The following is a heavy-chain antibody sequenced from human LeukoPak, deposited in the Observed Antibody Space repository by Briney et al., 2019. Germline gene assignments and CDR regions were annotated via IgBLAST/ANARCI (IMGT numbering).Heavy chain of an antibody. J-gene: IGHJ3*02. D-gene: IGHD3-3*01. CDR2: IYHSGST. CDR3: AREANRITIFGVAYPGAFDI. V-gene: IGHV4-30-2*01. Sequence: SETLSLTCAVSGGSISSGGYSWSWIRRPPGKGLEWIGYIYHSGSTYYNPSLKSRVTISVDRSKNQFSLKLSSVTAADTAVYYCAREANRITIFGVAYPGAFDIWGQGTMVTVSS. CDR1: GGSISSGGYS.